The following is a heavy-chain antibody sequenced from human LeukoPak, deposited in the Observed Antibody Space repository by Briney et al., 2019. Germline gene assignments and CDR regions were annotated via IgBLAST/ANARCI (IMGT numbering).Heavy chain of an antibody. V-gene: IGHV4-39*07. J-gene: IGHJ4*02. CDR1: GGSISSSSYY. CDR3: ARGRFDRSSGSYYFDY. CDR2: IYYSGST. D-gene: IGHD1-26*01. Sequence: SETLSLTCTVSGGSISSSSYYWGWIRQPPGKGLEWIGSIYYSGSTYYNPSLKSRVTISVDTSKNQFSLKLSSVTAADTAVYYCARGRFDRSSGSYYFDYWGQGTLVTVSS.